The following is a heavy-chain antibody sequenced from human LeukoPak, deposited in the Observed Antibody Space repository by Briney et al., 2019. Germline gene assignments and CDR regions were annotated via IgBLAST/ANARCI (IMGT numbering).Heavy chain of an antibody. CDR3: AREDYGSGSPFDY. Sequence: GGSLRLSCAASGFTFSSYSMNWVRQAPGKGLEWVSSISSSGSTIYYADSVKGRFTISRDNAKNSLYLQMNSLRAEDTAVYYCAREDYGSGSPFDYWGQGTLVTVSS. J-gene: IGHJ4*02. CDR2: ISSSGSTI. CDR1: GFTFSSYS. V-gene: IGHV3-21*04. D-gene: IGHD3-10*01.